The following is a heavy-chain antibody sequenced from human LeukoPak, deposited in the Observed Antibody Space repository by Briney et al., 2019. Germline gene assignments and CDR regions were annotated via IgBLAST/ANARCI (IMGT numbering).Heavy chain of an antibody. Sequence: SETLSLTCTVSGGSISSYYWSWNRQPAGKGLGWIGRIYTSGSTNYNPSLKSRVTMSVDTSKNQFSLKLSSVTAADTAVYYCARGGMVTYYYYYGMDVWGQGTTVTVSS. CDR2: IYTSGST. CDR3: ARGGMVTYYYYYGMDV. CDR1: GGSISSYY. D-gene: IGHD3-3*01. V-gene: IGHV4-4*07. J-gene: IGHJ6*02.